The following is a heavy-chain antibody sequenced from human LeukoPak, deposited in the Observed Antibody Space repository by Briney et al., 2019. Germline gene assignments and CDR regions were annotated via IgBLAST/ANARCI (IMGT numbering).Heavy chain of an antibody. V-gene: IGHV3-53*01. D-gene: IGHD3-22*01. CDR3: ARGGRGSAAVVAPRSFDI. Sequence: GGSLRLSCAASGFTVSSIHMVWVRQAAGKGLEWVSVTYTGGNSYYADSVKGRFIISRDISKNTLYLQMNSLRAEDSALYYCARGGRGSAAVVAPRSFDIWGQGTMVTVSS. J-gene: IGHJ3*02. CDR2: TYTGGNS. CDR1: GFTVSSIH.